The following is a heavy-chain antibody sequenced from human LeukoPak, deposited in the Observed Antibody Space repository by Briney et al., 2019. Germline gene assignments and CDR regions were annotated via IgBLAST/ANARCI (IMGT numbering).Heavy chain of an antibody. Sequence: ASVKVSCKASGYTFTSYGISWVRQAPGQGLEWMGWISAYNGNTNYAQKLQGRVTMTTDTSTSTAYMELRSLRSDDTAVYYCARFLVVSSSWYPDTGDDWGQGTLVTVSS. CDR1: GYTFTSYG. CDR2: ISAYNGNT. J-gene: IGHJ4*02. D-gene: IGHD6-13*01. V-gene: IGHV1-18*01. CDR3: ARFLVVSSSWYPDTGDD.